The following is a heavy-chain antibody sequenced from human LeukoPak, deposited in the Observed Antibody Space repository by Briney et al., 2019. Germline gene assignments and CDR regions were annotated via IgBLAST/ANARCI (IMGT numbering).Heavy chain of an antibody. CDR3: ARGGYSSTLYGRYQH. CDR1: GGFISSTSYY. Sequence: SETLSLTCTVSGGFISSTSYYWGWIRQPPGKGLEWIASIYYSGSTYYNPSLKSRVTISVDTSKNQFSLKLSSVTAADTAVYYCARGGYSSTLYGRYQHWGQGTMVTVSS. V-gene: IGHV4-39*07. J-gene: IGHJ3*01. CDR2: IYYSGST. D-gene: IGHD6-13*01.